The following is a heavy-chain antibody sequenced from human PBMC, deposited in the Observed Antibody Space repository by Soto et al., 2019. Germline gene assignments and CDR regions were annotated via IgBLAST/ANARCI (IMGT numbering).Heavy chain of an antibody. D-gene: IGHD3-22*01. J-gene: IGHJ3*02. CDR1: GFTFSRYS. Sequence: PGGSLRLSCAASGFTFSRYSMNWVRQAPGKGLEWVSYISSSSSTIYYADSVKGRFTISRDNSKNTLYLQMNSLRAEDTAVYYCAKTNYYDSSGYPPQAFDIWGQGTMVTVSS. CDR2: ISSSSSTI. V-gene: IGHV3-48*01. CDR3: AKTNYYDSSGYPPQAFDI.